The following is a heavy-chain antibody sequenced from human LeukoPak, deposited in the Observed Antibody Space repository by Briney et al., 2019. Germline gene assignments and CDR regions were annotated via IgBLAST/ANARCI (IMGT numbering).Heavy chain of an antibody. D-gene: IGHD4/OR15-4a*01. CDR2: ISGSSSYI. V-gene: IGHV3-21*01. CDR1: GFTFSDYS. CDR3: ATRVPYFDY. J-gene: IGHJ4*02. Sequence: GGSLRLSCAASGFTFSDYSMTWVRQAPGKGLEWVSSISGSSSYIYYADSLKGRFTISRDNAKNSLFLQMNSLRAEDTAVYYCATRVPYFDYWGQGALVTVSS.